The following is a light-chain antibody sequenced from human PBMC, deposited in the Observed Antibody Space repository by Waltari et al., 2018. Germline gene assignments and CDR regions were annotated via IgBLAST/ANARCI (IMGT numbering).Light chain of an antibody. CDR3: QAWDSGTVV. Sequence: SYDLTQPPSVSVSPGQTATITCSGDTLGEKYTSWYQQRPGQSPILVIFQDTNRPSGIPERFSGSNSGNTATLAISGTQPMDEAKYYCQAWDSGTVVFGGGTMLTVL. CDR1: TLGEKY. CDR2: QDT. J-gene: IGLJ2*01. V-gene: IGLV3-1*01.